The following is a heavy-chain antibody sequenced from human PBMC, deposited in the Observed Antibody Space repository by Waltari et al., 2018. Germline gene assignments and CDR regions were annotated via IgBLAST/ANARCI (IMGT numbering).Heavy chain of an antibody. J-gene: IGHJ4*02. D-gene: IGHD2-21*02. Sequence: QVQLQESGPALVKPSETLSLTCVVSGYSISSGYYWGWSRQPPGKGLEWIAGFFHDGSAGYTPSRERRVTISVGTSKNQFCLKRTAVTAADTAVYYCARRHGDYWGQGALVTVSS. V-gene: IGHV4-38-2*01. CDR3: ARRHGDY. CDR2: FFHDGSA. CDR1: GYSISSGYY.